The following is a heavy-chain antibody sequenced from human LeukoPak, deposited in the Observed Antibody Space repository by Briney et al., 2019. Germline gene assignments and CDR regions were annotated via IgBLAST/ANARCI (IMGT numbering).Heavy chain of an antibody. CDR3: AKDPDSSSWYNWFDP. CDR2: ISGSGGST. J-gene: IGHJ5*02. V-gene: IGHV3-23*01. CDR1: GFTFSSYA. Sequence: GGSLTLSCAASGFTFSSYAMSWVRQAPGKGLEWVSAISGSGGSTYYADSVKGRFTISRDNSKNTLYLQMNSLRAEDTAVYYCAKDPDSSSWYNWFDPWGQGTLVTVSS. D-gene: IGHD6-13*01.